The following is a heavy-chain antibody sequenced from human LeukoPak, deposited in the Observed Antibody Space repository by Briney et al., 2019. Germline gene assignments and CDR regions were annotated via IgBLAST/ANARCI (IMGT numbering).Heavy chain of an antibody. CDR3: TTDRSYYDSSGYTARNDY. V-gene: IGHV3-15*01. CDR1: GFTFSNAW. J-gene: IGHJ4*02. CDR2: IKSKTGGGTT. Sequence: GGSLRLSCAASGFTFSNAWMSWVRQAPGKGLEWVGRIKSKTGGGTTDYAAPVKGRFTISRDDSKNTLYLQMNSLKTEDTAVYYCTTDRSYYDSSGYTARNDYWGQGTLVTVSS. D-gene: IGHD3-22*01.